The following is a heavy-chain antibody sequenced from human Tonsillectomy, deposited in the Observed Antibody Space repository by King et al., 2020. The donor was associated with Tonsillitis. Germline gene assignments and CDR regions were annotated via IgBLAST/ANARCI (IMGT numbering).Heavy chain of an antibody. J-gene: IGHJ4*02. CDR3: ARDRGSTSCYAGECYFDY. Sequence: QLVQSGTEVKKPGASVKVSCKASGYTFTDYYMHWVRQAPGQGLEWMGWINPNSGGTNYAQNFQGWVTMTRDTSISTAYMELSRLRSDDTAVYYCARDRGSTSCYAGECYFDYWGQGTLVTVSS. D-gene: IGHD2-2*01. CDR2: INPNSGGT. CDR1: GYTFTDYY. V-gene: IGHV1-2*04.